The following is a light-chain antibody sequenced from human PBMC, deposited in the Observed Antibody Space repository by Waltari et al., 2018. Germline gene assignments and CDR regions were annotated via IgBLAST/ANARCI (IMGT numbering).Light chain of an antibody. J-gene: IGLJ3*02. V-gene: IGLV1-40*01. CDR2: NNI. CDR1: LPNLGAGHY. Sequence: QSVLTPPPSVSGAPGQRVTISCPGRLPNLGAGHYFPWYQQLPGRAPSILISNNINRPSGVPDRISGSNSGTSASMVITGLQAEDEAEFYCQSYDDSLSGYVFGGGTKLTVL. CDR3: QSYDDSLSGYV.